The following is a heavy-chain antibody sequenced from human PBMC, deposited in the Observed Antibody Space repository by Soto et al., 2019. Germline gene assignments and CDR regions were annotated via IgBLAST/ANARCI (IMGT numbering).Heavy chain of an antibody. J-gene: IGHJ4*02. CDR3: ARRTVNIRTFYSGLKTHCFDY. CDR2: IYYSGST. D-gene: IGHD6-19*01. Sequence: LSLACTVSSVSISSYSSSCIRQPPGKGLEWIGYIYYSGSTYYNPSLKSRVTISVDTSKNQFSLKLKSVTAADTAIYYCARRTVNIRTFYSGLKTHCFDYWGQGAPVTVSS. CDR1: SVSISSYS. V-gene: IGHV4-59*08.